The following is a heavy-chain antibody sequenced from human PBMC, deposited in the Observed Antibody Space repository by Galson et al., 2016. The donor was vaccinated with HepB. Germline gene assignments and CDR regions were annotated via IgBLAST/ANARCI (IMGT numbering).Heavy chain of an antibody. J-gene: IGHJ6*02. Sequence: SLRLSCAASGLTFSDYAMHWVRQAPGKGLEWVAVISFDGSNYIYYAESVKGRFTISRDNARNSLFLRMTSLKVEDTTVYYCVRGREGSSTISYRHKYNGMDVWGQGTTVTVSS. CDR2: ISFDGSNYI. V-gene: IGHV3-30*04. CDR1: GLTFSDYA. D-gene: IGHD2-2*01. CDR3: VRGREGSSTISYRHKYNGMDV.